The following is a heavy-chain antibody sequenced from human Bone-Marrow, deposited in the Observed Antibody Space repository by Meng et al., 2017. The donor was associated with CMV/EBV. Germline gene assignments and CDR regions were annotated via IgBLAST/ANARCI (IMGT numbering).Heavy chain of an antibody. Sequence: GESLKISCAASGFTFSSHAMHWVRQAPGKGLEWVAVISYDGSSKYYADSVKGRFIISRDNSKNTLYLQMNSLRPEDTAVYSCARDFGRRNYVLDYWGQGTLVTVSS. CDR1: GFTFSSHA. CDR3: ARDFGRRNYVLDY. V-gene: IGHV3-30-3*01. J-gene: IGHJ4*02. D-gene: IGHD1-7*01. CDR2: ISYDGSSK.